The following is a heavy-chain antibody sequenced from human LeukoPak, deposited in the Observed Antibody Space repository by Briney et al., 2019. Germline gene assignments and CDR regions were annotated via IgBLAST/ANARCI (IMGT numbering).Heavy chain of an antibody. J-gene: IGHJ3*02. CDR2: INHSGST. D-gene: IGHD1-26*01. Sequence: SETLSLTCAVYGGSFSGYYWSWIRQPPGKGLEWIGEINHSGSTNYNPSLKSRVTISVDTSKNQFSLKLSSVTAADTAVYYCARSGWELLPDAFDIWGQGTMVTVSS. CDR3: ARSGWELLPDAFDI. CDR1: GGSFSGYY. V-gene: IGHV4-34*01.